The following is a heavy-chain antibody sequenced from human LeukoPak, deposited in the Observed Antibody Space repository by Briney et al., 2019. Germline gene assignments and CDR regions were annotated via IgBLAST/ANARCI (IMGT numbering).Heavy chain of an antibody. Sequence: GGSLRLSCAAPGFTFSCYAMSWVRQAPGKGLEWVSALSASGGSTYYADSVKGRFTISRDNSRNTLFLQMNSLRAEDTAVYYCAKDAVRVGSCSSTSCDSDPVDYWGQGTLVTVSS. CDR1: GFTFSCYA. J-gene: IGHJ4*02. D-gene: IGHD2-2*01. CDR2: LSASGGST. V-gene: IGHV3-23*01. CDR3: AKDAVRVGSCSSTSCDSDPVDY.